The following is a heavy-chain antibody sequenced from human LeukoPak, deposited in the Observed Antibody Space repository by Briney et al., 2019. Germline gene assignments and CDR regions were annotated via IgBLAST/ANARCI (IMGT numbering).Heavy chain of an antibody. CDR2: INHSGST. Sequence: TSETLSLTCAVYGGSFSGYYWSWIRQPPGKGLEWIGEINHSGSTNYNPSLKSRVTISVDTSKNQFSLKLSSVTAADTAVYYCARGSQRGSGSFLRIFDYWGQGTLVTVSS. CDR1: GGSFSGYY. J-gene: IGHJ4*02. V-gene: IGHV4-34*01. CDR3: ARGSQRGSGSFLRIFDY. D-gene: IGHD3-10*01.